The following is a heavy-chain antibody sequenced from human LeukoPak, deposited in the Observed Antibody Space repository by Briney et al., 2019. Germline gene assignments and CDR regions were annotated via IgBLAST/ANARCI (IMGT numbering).Heavy chain of an antibody. J-gene: IGHJ5*02. V-gene: IGHV3-30*18. Sequence: GGSLRLSFAASGFIFSRYGMYWVRHAPGKGLEWMAVISYDGSNKYYADSVRGRFIISRDDSKNTLYLQMNSLRIDDTAVYYCAKDGAPYDSPTEGWFDPWGQGTLVTVSS. CDR3: AKDGAPYDSPTEGWFDP. D-gene: IGHD3-22*01. CDR1: GFIFSRYG. CDR2: ISYDGSNK.